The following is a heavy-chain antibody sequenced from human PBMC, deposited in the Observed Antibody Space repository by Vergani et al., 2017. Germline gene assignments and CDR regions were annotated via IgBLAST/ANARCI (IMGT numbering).Heavy chain of an antibody. J-gene: IGHJ4*02. CDR2: INHSGST. CDR3: ARSGGYGSRGYFDY. V-gene: IGHV4-34*01. CDR1: GGSFSGYY. D-gene: IGHD2-2*01. Sequence: QVQLQQWGAGLLKPSETLSLTCAVYGGSFSGYYWSWIRQPPGKGLEWIGEINHSGSTNYNPSLKSRVTISVDTSKNQFSLKLSSVTAADTAVYYCARSGGYGSRGYFDYWGQGTLVTVSS.